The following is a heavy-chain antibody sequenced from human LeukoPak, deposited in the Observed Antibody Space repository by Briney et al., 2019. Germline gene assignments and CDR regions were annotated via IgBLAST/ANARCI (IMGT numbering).Heavy chain of an antibody. J-gene: IGHJ4*02. CDR2: IYYSGST. CDR3: ARREISSGYVYYFDY. Sequence: SETLSLTCTVSGGSISSYYWSWIRQPPGKGLEWIGYIYYSGSTNYNPSLKSRVTISVDTSKNQFSLKLSSVTAADTAVYCCARREISSGYVYYFDYWGQGTLVTVSS. V-gene: IGHV4-59*01. D-gene: IGHD3-22*01. CDR1: GGSISSYY.